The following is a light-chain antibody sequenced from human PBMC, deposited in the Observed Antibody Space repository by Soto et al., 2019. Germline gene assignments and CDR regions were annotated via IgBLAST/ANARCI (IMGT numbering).Light chain of an antibody. CDR3: LQKYFYPFT. V-gene: IGKV1-6*01. Sequence: AIQMTQSPSSLSASVGDRVTITCRASQGISNDLDWFQQKPGKAPKLLIYAASNLQSGVPARFSGSGSGTDFTLTISSLQPEDCATYYCLQKYFYPFTFGPGTKVDIK. CDR2: AAS. J-gene: IGKJ3*01. CDR1: QGISND.